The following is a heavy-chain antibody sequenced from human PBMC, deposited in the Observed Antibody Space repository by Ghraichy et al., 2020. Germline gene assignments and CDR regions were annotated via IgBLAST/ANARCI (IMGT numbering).Heavy chain of an antibody. J-gene: IGHJ6*02. CDR2: ISSSSSTI. CDR3: ARDYGYYGSGDYYYYGMDV. V-gene: IGHV3-48*02. Sequence: GGSLRLSCAASGFTFSSYSMNWVRQAPGKGLEWVSYISSSSSTIYYADSVKGRFTISRDNAKNSLYLQMNSLRDEDTAVYYCARDYGYYGSGDYYYYGMDVWGQGTTVTVSS. D-gene: IGHD3-10*01. CDR1: GFTFSSYS.